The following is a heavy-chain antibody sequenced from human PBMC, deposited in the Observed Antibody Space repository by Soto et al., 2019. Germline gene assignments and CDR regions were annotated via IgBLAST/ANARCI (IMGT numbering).Heavy chain of an antibody. CDR3: ARDSTLAY. J-gene: IGHJ4*02. Sequence: QVQLVQSGAEVKKPGASVKVSSKASGYTFTGYYMHWVRQAPGQGLEWMGIINPSGGGTSYTQKFQGRVTMTRDTSTSTVYMELSSLRSEDTAVYYCARDSTLAYWGQGTLVTVSS. CDR1: GYTFTGYY. CDR2: INPSGGGT. V-gene: IGHV1-46*01.